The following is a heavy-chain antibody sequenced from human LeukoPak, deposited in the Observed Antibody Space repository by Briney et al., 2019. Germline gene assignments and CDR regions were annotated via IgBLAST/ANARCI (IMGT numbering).Heavy chain of an antibody. CDR1: GITLSNYG. CDR2: ISGSGGSS. V-gene: IGHV3-23*01. CDR3: AKDDRSIY. J-gene: IGHJ4*02. Sequence: PGGSLRLSCAVSGITLSNYGMSWVRQAPGKGLEWVSAISGSGGSSYYADSVKGRFTISRDNSKNTLYLQMNSLRAEDTAVYYCAKDDRSIYWGQGTPVTVSS.